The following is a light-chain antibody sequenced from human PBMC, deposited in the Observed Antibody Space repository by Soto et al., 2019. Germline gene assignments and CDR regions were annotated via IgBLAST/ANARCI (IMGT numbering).Light chain of an antibody. Sequence: QSALTQPPSASGSPGQSVTISCTGTSSDIGTYNYVSWYQQHPGAAPKLIIYEVTNRPSGVSAHFSGSKSGNAASLTISGLQAADEAHYYCSSYTSSNSWVFGGGTQLTVL. V-gene: IGLV2-18*02. CDR1: SSDIGTYNY. J-gene: IGLJ3*02. CDR2: EVT. CDR3: SSYTSSNSWV.